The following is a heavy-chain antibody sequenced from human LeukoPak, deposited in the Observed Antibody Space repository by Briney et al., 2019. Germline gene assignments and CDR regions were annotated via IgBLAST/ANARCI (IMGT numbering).Heavy chain of an antibody. CDR1: GGSISSYY. D-gene: IGHD2-15*01. CDR2: IYTSGST. CDR3: ARKTCSGGSCYSFLPNWFDP. Sequence: PSETLSLTCTVSGGSISSYYWSWIRQPAGKGLEWIGRIYTSGSTNYNPSLKSRVTMSVDTSKNQFSLKLSSVTAADTAVCYCARKTCSGGSCYSFLPNWFDPWGQGTLVTVSS. J-gene: IGHJ5*02. V-gene: IGHV4-4*07.